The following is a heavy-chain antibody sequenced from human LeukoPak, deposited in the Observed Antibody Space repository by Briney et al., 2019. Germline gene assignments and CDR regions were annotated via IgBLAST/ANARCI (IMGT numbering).Heavy chain of an antibody. D-gene: IGHD6-6*01. J-gene: IGHJ4*02. Sequence: GGSLRLSCAASGFTFSSYWMSWVRQAPGKGLEWVANIKKDGSEKYYVDSVKSRFTISRDNAKNSLYLQMNSLRAEDTAVYYCARGPIAALYYFDYWGQGTLVTVSS. V-gene: IGHV3-7*01. CDR2: IKKDGSEK. CDR3: ARGPIAALYYFDY. CDR1: GFTFSSYW.